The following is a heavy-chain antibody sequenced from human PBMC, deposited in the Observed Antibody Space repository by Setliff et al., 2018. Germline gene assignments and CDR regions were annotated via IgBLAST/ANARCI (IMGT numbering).Heavy chain of an antibody. D-gene: IGHD2-21*02. CDR2: ISWDGGST. Sequence: GGSLRLSCATSGFTFDDYAMHWVRQAPGKGLEWVSLISWDGGSTYYADSVKGRFTISRDNSKNSLYLQMNILRPEDTALYYCVRDSSADYYDNDYFKYWGQGALVTVSS. CDR3: VRDSSADYYDNDYFKY. CDR1: GFTFDDYA. J-gene: IGHJ1*01. V-gene: IGHV3-43D*04.